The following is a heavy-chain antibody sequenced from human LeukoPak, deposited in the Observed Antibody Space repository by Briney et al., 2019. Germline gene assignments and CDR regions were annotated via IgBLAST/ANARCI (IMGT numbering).Heavy chain of an antibody. CDR3: ARAGEGYSYGPLFDY. CDR2: TYFRSKWYS. V-gene: IGHV6-1*01. CDR1: GDSVSSSTAA. D-gene: IGHD5-18*01. J-gene: IGHJ4*02. Sequence: SQTLSLTCAISGDSVSSSTAAWNWVRQSPSRGLEWLGRTYFRSKWYSDYAVSVRSRITINPDTSKNQFSLQLNSVTPEDTAVYYCARAGEGYSYGPLFDYWGQGTLVTVSS.